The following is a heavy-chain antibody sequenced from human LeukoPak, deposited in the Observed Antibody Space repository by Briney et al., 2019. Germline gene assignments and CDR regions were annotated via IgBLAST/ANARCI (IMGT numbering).Heavy chain of an antibody. CDR1: GGSINSYGYY. CDR2: IFYSGST. V-gene: IGHV4-39*01. CDR3: ARQGVGATDF. Sequence: PSETLSLTCSVSGGSINSYGYYWAWNRQPPGKRPEWIGSIFYSGSTHYNPPLQSRITISADTSKGQFSLKLSSVTAADTAVYYCARQGVGATDFWGQGSLVTVSS. J-gene: IGHJ4*02. D-gene: IGHD1-26*01.